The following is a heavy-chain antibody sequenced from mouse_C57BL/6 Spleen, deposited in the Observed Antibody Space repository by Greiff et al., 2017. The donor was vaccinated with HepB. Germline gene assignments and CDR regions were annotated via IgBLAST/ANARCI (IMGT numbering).Heavy chain of an antibody. J-gene: IGHJ3*01. V-gene: IGHV14-4*01. CDR1: GFNIKDDY. CDR3: TTRHRRAWFAY. CDR2: IDPENGDT. Sequence: VQLKESGAELVRPGASVKLSCTASGFNIKDDYMHWVKQRPEQGLEWIGWIDPENGDTEYAPKFQGKATITADTSSNTAYLQLSSLTSEDTAVYYCTTRHRRAWFAYWGQGTLVTVSA.